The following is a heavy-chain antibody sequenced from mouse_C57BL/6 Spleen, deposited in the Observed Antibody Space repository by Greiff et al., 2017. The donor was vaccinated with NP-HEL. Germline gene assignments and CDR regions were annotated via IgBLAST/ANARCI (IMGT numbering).Heavy chain of an antibody. CDR2: IYPSDSET. CDR3: ASNDGTWFAY. J-gene: IGHJ3*01. Sequence: QVQLQQPGAELVRPGSSVKLSCKASGYTFTSYWMDWVKQRPGQGLEWIGNIYPSDSETHYNQKFKDKATLTVDKSSSTAYMQLSSLTSEDSAVYYCASNDGTWFAYWGQGTLVTVSA. D-gene: IGHD2-12*01. CDR1: GYTFTSYW. V-gene: IGHV1-61*01.